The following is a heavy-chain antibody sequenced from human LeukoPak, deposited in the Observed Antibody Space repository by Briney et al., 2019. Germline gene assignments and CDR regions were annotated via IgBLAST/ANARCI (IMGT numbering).Heavy chain of an antibody. CDR3: ARIAAMLRGAYSFYYMEV. V-gene: IGHV3-7*01. CDR1: GFTFSSYG. D-gene: IGHD3-10*01. CDR2: IKQDGNEK. Sequence: PWGSLSLSCAASGFTFSSYGMSWVRQAPGKGLEWVANIKQDGNEKYYVDSVKGRFTISRDNSKNSLYLQMNSLRADDTAVFFCARIAAMLRGAYSFYYMEVWGKGTTVSVSS. J-gene: IGHJ6*03.